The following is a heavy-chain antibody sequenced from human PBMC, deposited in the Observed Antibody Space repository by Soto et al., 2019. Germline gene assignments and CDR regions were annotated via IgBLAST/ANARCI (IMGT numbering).Heavy chain of an antibody. J-gene: IGHJ4*02. CDR1: GGTFSSYT. Sequence: QVQLVQSGAEVKKPGSSVKVSCKASGGTFSSYTISWVRQAPGQGLEWMGRIIPILGIANYAQKFQGRVTITEDKSTSTAYMELSSLRSEDTAVYYCAVIEMATLGYFDYWGQGTLVTVSS. V-gene: IGHV1-69*02. CDR2: IIPILGIA. CDR3: AVIEMATLGYFDY. D-gene: IGHD5-12*01.